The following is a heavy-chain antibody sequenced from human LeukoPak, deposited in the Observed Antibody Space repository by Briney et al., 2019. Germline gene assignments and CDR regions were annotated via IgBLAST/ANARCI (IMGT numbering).Heavy chain of an antibody. CDR2: ISSNGGST. CDR1: GFTFSSYA. Sequence: GGSLRLSCAASGFTFSSYAMHWVRQAPGKGLEYVSAISSNGGSTYYANSVKGRFTISRDNSKNTLYLQMGSLRAEDMAAYYCARAELAAAAGPSPPDYWGQGTLVTVSS. J-gene: IGHJ4*02. CDR3: ARAELAAAAGPSPPDY. V-gene: IGHV3-64*01. D-gene: IGHD6-13*01.